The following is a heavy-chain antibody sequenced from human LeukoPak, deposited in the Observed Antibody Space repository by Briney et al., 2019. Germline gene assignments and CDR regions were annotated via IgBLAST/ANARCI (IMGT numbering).Heavy chain of an antibody. CDR3: ARHGRPTVVTTFDY. V-gene: IGHV4-39*01. D-gene: IGHD4-23*01. Sequence: SETLSLTCTVSGGSISSGSYYWGWIRQPPGKGLEWIASMYYSGTTFYSPSLKSRVTISVDTSKNQLSLKLGSVTAADTAVYYCARHGRPTVVTTFDYWGQGTLVTVSS. CDR2: MYYSGTT. CDR1: GGSISSGSYY. J-gene: IGHJ4*02.